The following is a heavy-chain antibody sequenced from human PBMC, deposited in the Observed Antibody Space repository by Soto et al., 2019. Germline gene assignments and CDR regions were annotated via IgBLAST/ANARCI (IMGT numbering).Heavy chain of an antibody. V-gene: IGHV1-46*01. J-gene: IGHJ4*02. Sequence: QVQLVQSGAEVKKPGASVKVSCKASGYTFTSSYMHWVLQAPGQGLEWMGIINPSGGSTSYAQKFQGRVTMTRDTSTSTVYMELGSLRSEDTAVYYCARGGYNYGYGDYWGQGTLVTVSS. CDR1: GYTFTSSY. CDR2: INPSGGST. D-gene: IGHD5-18*01. CDR3: ARGGYNYGYGDY.